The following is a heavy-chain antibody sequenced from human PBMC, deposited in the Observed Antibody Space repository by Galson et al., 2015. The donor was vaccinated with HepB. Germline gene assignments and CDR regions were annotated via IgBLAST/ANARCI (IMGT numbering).Heavy chain of an antibody. D-gene: IGHD6-13*01. CDR3: ARGAFEQQLVFDY. J-gene: IGHJ4*02. CDR2: IIPILGIA. Sequence: SSYTISWVRQAPGQGLEWMGRIIPILGIANYAQKFQGRVTITADKSTSTAYMELSSLRSEDTAVYYCARGAFEQQLVFDYWGQGTLVTVSS. CDR1: SSYT. V-gene: IGHV1-69*02.